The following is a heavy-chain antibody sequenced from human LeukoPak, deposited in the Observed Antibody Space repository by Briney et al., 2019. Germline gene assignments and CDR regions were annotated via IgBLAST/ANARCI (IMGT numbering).Heavy chain of an antibody. D-gene: IGHD2-2*01. CDR3: ARADCSSTSCFQFDY. V-gene: IGHV3-7*03. CDR2: IKQDGSEK. J-gene: IGHJ4*02. CDR1: GFTFSSYW. Sequence: GRSLRLSCAASGFTFSSYWMSWVRQAPGKGLEWVANIKQDGSEKYYVDSVKGRFTTSRDNAKNSLYLQMNSLRAEDTAVYYCARADCSSTSCFQFDYWGQGTLVTVSS.